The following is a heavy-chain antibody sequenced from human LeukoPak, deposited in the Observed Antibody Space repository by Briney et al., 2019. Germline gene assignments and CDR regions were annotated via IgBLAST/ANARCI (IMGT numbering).Heavy chain of an antibody. V-gene: IGHV1-18*01. CDR3: ARPLRPLYYYDSSGLDAFDI. J-gene: IGHJ3*02. CDR2: ISAYNGNT. Sequence: ASVKVSCKAFGYTFTSYGISWVRQAPGQGLEWMGWISAYNGNTNYAQKLQGRVTMTTDTSTSTAYMELRSLRSDDTAVYYCARPLRPLYYYDSSGLDAFDIWAQGTMVTVSS. D-gene: IGHD3-22*01. CDR1: GYTFTSYG.